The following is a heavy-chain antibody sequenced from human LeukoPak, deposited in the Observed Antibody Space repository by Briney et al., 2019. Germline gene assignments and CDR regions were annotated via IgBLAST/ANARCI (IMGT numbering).Heavy chain of an antibody. CDR1: GGSISNYY. D-gene: IGHD2-15*01. J-gene: IGHJ5*02. Sequence: SETLSLTCTVSGGSISNYYWNWIRQPPGKGLEWIGYIYYSGSTNYNPSLKSRVTISVDTSKNQFSLKLSSVTAADTAVYYCASGGGSWGQGTLVTVSS. V-gene: IGHV4-59*01. CDR3: ASGGGS. CDR2: IYYSGST.